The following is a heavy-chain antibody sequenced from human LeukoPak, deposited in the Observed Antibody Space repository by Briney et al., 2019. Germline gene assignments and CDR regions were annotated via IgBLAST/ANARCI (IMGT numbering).Heavy chain of an antibody. CDR2: IKPNPHSGGT. V-gene: IGHV1-2*02. Sequence: ASVKLSCKASGYTFTGYYIHWVRQAPGQGLESMGWIKPNPHSGGTNYAQKFRGRVAMTSDTSITTAYMDLSGLTSDDTAMYYCAKATPGYFYYGMDVWGQGTAVTVSS. J-gene: IGHJ6*02. CDR1: GYTFTGYY. CDR3: AKATPGYFYYGMDV.